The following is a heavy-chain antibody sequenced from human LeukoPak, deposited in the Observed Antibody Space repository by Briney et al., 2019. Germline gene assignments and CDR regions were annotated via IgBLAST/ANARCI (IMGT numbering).Heavy chain of an antibody. CDR1: GDSINRSSYY. CDR3: VRQAGYLDY. Sequence: SETLSLTCTVSGDSINRSSYYWGWIRQPPGKGLEWIATVYYTGTTYYNPSLKSRVIISADTSKNQFSLKLSSVTAADTAVYHCVRQAGYLDYWGQGTLVTVSS. J-gene: IGHJ4*02. CDR2: VYYTGTT. V-gene: IGHV4-39*01.